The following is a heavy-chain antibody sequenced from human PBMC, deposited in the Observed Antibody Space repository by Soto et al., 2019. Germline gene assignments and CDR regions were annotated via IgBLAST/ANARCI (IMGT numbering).Heavy chain of an antibody. D-gene: IGHD3-22*01. V-gene: IGHV4-39*01. Sequence: QLQLRESGPGLVKPSETLSLTCCVSGGSISTRGYYWGWIRQSPGKGLEWIASISYIGTPYYNPSLKSRVTVSGDTSKNQFSLNLNSVTAADTAVFYCARSTFWYYHETGGYYGFANWGQGTLVTVSS. CDR1: GGSISTRGYY. CDR3: ARSTFWYYHETGGYYGFAN. J-gene: IGHJ4*02. CDR2: ISYIGTP.